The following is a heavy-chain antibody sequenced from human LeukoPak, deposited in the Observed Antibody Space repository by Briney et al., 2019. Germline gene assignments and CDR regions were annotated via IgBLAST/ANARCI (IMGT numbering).Heavy chain of an antibody. Sequence: ASVTVSFMYSGHTFTGYYVHWVRQVPGQGLEWMGWINPNSGGTKYAQKFQGRVTMTTDTSISTDYMQLSGLTSDDTAIYYCASPDYYGSGSYRFDHWGQGTLVTVSS. CDR1: GHTFTGYY. J-gene: IGHJ5*02. D-gene: IGHD3-10*01. CDR2: INPNSGGT. CDR3: ASPDYYGSGSYRFDH. V-gene: IGHV1-2*02.